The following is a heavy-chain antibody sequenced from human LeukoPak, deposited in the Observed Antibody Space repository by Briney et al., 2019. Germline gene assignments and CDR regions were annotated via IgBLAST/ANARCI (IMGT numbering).Heavy chain of an antibody. Sequence: SETLSLTCTVSGGSISSRSYYWGWIRQPPGKGLEWIGSIYFSGSTYHNPSLKSRVTMSVDTSKSQFSLKLNSVTAADTAVYFCTRLLHDSRGYYYFDYWGQGTLATVSS. V-gene: IGHV4-39*01. CDR1: GGSISSRSYY. J-gene: IGHJ4*02. CDR3: TRLLHDSRGYYYFDY. D-gene: IGHD3-22*01. CDR2: IYFSGST.